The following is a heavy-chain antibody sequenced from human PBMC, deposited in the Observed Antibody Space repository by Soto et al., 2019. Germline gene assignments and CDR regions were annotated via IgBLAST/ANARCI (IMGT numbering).Heavy chain of an antibody. J-gene: IGHJ4*02. CDR3: ARYIYGYVDY. CDR1: GFTFSDYY. Sequence: QVQLVESGGGLVKPGGSLRLPCAASGFTFSDYYMGWIRQAPGKGLEWVSYISSSISYTNYADSVKGRLTISRDNAKNSLYLQMNSLRAEDTAVYYCARYIYGYVDYWGQGTLVTVSS. V-gene: IGHV3-11*06. CDR2: ISSSISYT. D-gene: IGHD5-18*01.